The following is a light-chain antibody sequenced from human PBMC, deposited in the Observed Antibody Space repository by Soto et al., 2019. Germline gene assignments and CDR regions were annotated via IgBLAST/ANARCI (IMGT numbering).Light chain of an antibody. J-gene: IGKJ2*01. CDR2: DAS. CDR3: QQYSHLVT. V-gene: IGKV1-5*01. Sequence: IQMTQSPSTLSAPGGDRVTITCQASQTISTLLAWFQHKPGKAPNLLIYDASNLESGVPSRFSGSGSGTEFTLTISSLQSDDSATYFCQQYSHLVTFGQGTKLEIK. CDR1: QTISTL.